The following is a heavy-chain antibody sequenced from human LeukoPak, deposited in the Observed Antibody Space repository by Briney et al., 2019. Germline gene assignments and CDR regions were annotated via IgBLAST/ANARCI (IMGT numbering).Heavy chain of an antibody. CDR1: GFTVSSNY. D-gene: IGHD5-18*01. CDR2: IYSGGST. V-gene: IGHV3-53*04. CDR3: ASGSRGYSYGFDY. J-gene: IGHJ4*02. Sequence: GGSLRLSCAASGFTVSSNYMSWVRQAPGKGLEWVSVIYSGGSTYYADSVKGRFTISRHNSKNTLYLQMNSLRAEDMAVYYYASGSRGYSYGFDYWGQGTLVTVSS.